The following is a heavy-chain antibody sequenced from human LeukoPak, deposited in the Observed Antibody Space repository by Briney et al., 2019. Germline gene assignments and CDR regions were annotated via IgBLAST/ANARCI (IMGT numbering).Heavy chain of an antibody. V-gene: IGHV4-30-2*03. CDR1: GGSISSGDFY. J-gene: IGHJ3*02. Sequence: SQTLSLTCIVSGGSISSGDFYWSWIRQPPGKGLEWIGSIYHSGSTYYNPSLKSRVTISVDTSKNQFSLKLSSVTAADTAVYYCATPYYYDSSGYYGDAFDIWGQGTMVTVSS. CDR3: ATPYYYDSSGYYGDAFDI. D-gene: IGHD3-22*01. CDR2: IYHSGST.